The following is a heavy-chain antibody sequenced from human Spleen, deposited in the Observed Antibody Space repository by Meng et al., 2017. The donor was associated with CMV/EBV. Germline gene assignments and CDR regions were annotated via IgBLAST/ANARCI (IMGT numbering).Heavy chain of an antibody. D-gene: IGHD2-21*01. CDR1: GFTFSSYA. CDR3: ARVRSCGDACYWKGLPPEY. J-gene: IGHJ4*02. Sequence: GESLKISCAASGFTFSSYAMHWVRQAPGKGLEWVAVISYDGSNKYYADSVKGRFTISRDNSKNTLYLQMNSLRAEDTAVYYCARVRSCGDACYWKGLPPEYWGQGALVTVSS. CDR2: ISYDGSNK. V-gene: IGHV3-30-3*01.